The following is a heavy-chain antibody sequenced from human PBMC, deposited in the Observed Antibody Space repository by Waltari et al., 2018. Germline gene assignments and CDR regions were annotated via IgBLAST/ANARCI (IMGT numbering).Heavy chain of an antibody. J-gene: IGHJ6*03. Sequence: QVQLVESGGGVVQPGRSLRLSCAASGFTFSSYGMHWVRQAPGKGLEWVAVISYDGSNKYYADSVKGRFTISRDNSKNTLYLQMNSLRAEDTAVYYCAKGGCSSTSCSYYYYYMDVWGKGTTVTISS. CDR2: ISYDGSNK. CDR1: GFTFSSYG. D-gene: IGHD2-2*01. CDR3: AKGGCSSTSCSYYYYYMDV. V-gene: IGHV3-30*18.